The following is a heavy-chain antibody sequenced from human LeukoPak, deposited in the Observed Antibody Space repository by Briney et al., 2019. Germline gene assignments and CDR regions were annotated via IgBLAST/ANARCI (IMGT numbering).Heavy chain of an antibody. V-gene: IGHV4-39*01. D-gene: IGHD3-22*01. Sequence: SETLSLTCTVSGGSISSSSYYWGWIRQPPGKGLEWIGSIYYSGSTYYNPSLKSRFTISVDTSKNQFSLKLSSVTAADTAVYYCARRSPNYYDSSGYFSWGQGTLVTVSS. CDR1: GGSISSSSYY. CDR2: IYYSGST. J-gene: IGHJ5*02. CDR3: ARRSPNYYDSSGYFS.